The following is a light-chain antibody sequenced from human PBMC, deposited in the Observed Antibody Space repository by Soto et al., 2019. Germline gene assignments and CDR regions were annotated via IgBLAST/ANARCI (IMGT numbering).Light chain of an antibody. CDR2: ALS. V-gene: IGKV1-39*01. CDR1: QTRSNL. Sequence: DIQMTQSPSSLYASVGDRVTITCRVRQTRSNLLHWYQQKPGKAPKVLICALSTLKSGVPSRFSGSGSGTDFTLTISSLQPEDFATYYCQQSYSTPYTLGQGTKVEIK. J-gene: IGKJ2*01. CDR3: QQSYSTPYT.